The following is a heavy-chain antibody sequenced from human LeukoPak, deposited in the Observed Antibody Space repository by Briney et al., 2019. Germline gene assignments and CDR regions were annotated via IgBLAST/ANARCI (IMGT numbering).Heavy chain of an antibody. D-gene: IGHD3-22*01. CDR2: IYSGGST. J-gene: IGHJ4*02. CDR3: ARNYYDSTGYYHPDY. CDR1: GFTVSSNY. Sequence: GGSLRLSCAASGFTVSSNYMSWVRQAPGKGLEWVSVIYSGGSTYYADSVKGRFTISRDNSKNTLYLQMNSLRAEDTAVYYCARNYYDSTGYYHPDYWGQGTLVTVSS. V-gene: IGHV3-53*01.